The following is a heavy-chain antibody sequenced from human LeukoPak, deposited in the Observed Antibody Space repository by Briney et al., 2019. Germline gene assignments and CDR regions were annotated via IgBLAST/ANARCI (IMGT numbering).Heavy chain of an antibody. CDR3: ATSSRGDYYDSSANYYVLDY. D-gene: IGHD3-22*01. CDR1: GLIFSDYY. Sequence: PGGSLRLSCEASGLIFSDYYMTWIRQAPGKGLEWVSYISRGGTAIYYADSVKGRFTISKDNSKNSLYLQMDSLGAEDTAVYYCATSSRGDYYDSSANYYVLDYWGQGSLVTVSS. V-gene: IGHV3-11*01. J-gene: IGHJ4*02. CDR2: ISRGGTAI.